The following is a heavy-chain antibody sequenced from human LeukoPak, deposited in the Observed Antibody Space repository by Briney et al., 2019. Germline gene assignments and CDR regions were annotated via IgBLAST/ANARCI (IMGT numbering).Heavy chain of an antibody. J-gene: IGHJ4*02. D-gene: IGHD3-16*02. CDR1: GYTFTSYG. CDR3: ARDSGPHYVWGSYRLD. Sequence: GASVKVSCKASGYTFTSYGISWVRQAPGQGLEWMGWISAYNGNTNYAQKLQGRVTMTTDTSTSTAYMELRSLRSDDTAVYYCARDSGPHYVWGSYRLDWGQGTLVTVSS. V-gene: IGHV1-18*01. CDR2: ISAYNGNT.